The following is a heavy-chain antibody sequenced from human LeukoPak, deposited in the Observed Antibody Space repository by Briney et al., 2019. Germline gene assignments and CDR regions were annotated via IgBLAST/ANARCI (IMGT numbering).Heavy chain of an antibody. CDR3: ARAQRYSYGYFDY. CDR2: ISYSGTA. J-gene: IGHJ4*02. V-gene: IGHV4-59*01. Sequence: PSETLSLTCTVSGGSLNSYYWSWIRHPPGQGLEWIAYISYSGTASHNPSLKSRVTILVDTSKKQFSLNLSSVTAADTAVYYCARAQRYSYGYFDYWGQGSLVTVSS. CDR1: GGSLNSYY. D-gene: IGHD5-18*01.